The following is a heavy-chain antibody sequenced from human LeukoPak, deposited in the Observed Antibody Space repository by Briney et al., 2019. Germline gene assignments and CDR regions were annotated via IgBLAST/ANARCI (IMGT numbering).Heavy chain of an antibody. V-gene: IGHV3-48*02. D-gene: IGHD6-19*01. CDR3: ARGPISGWSADY. CDR1: GFTFNRCW. Sequence: PGGSLRLSCVVSGFTFNRCWMNWVRQAPGKGLEWVSYISNSGSMIYYADSVKGRFTLSRDNAKNSLYLQMNSLRDEDTAVYYCARGPISGWSADYWGQGTLVTVSS. J-gene: IGHJ4*02. CDR2: ISNSGSMI.